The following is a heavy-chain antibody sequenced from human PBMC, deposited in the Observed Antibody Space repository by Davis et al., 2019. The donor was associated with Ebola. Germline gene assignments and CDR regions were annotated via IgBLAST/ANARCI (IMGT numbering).Heavy chain of an antibody. J-gene: IGHJ6*02. CDR1: GYRFISYG. V-gene: IGHV1-8*03. Sequence: ASVKVSCKASGYRFISYGISWVRQAPGQGLEWMGWMNPNSGYTGFAQKFQGGVTITRNTSISTAYMELSSLTSEDTAVYYCARDLSMAAAAPYYYGMDVWGQGTTVTVSS. D-gene: IGHD6-13*01. CDR3: ARDLSMAAAAPYYYGMDV. CDR2: MNPNSGYT.